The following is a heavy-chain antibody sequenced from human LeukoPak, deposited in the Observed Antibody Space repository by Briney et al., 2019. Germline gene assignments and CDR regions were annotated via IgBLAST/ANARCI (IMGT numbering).Heavy chain of an antibody. D-gene: IGHD5-12*01. V-gene: IGHV4-39*01. CDR1: GGSISSSSYY. CDR2: IYYSGST. Sequence: SETLSLTCSVSGGSISSSSYYWGWIRQPPGKGLEWIGSIYYSGSTYYNPSLTSRVTISVDTSKNQFSLNLSSMAAADTAVYYCARNSASGYHFNHYYGLDVWGQGTTVTVSS. CDR3: ARNSASGYHFNHYYGLDV. J-gene: IGHJ6*02.